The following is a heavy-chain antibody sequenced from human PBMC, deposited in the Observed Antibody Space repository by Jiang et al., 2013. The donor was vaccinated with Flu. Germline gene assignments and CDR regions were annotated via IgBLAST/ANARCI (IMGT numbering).Heavy chain of an antibody. CDR1: GYSFNTYW. J-gene: IGHJ4*02. CDR3: ATGGYCSGGSCYSFFDY. CDR2: IYPGDSDT. D-gene: IGHD2-15*01. V-gene: IGHV5-51*03. Sequence: SGAEVKKPGESLKISCKGSGYSFNTYWIGWVRQMPGRGLEWMGIIYPGDSDTRYSPSFQGQVTISADKSISTAYLQWGSLKASDTAMYYCATGGYCSGGSCYSFFDYWGQGTLVTVSS.